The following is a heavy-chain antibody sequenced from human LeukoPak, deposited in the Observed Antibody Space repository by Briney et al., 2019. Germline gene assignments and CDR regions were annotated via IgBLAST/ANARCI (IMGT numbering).Heavy chain of an antibody. CDR1: GYTFTINY. CDR3: ARSPRGDFWSGPYNWFDP. V-gene: IGHV1-46*01. J-gene: IGHJ5*02. Sequence: GASVKTSCKASGYTFTINYLHWVRQAPGQGLEWMGIINPSGGTTIYAQKFQGRVTMTRDTSRSTGYMELSSLRSEDTAVYYCARSPRGDFWSGPYNWFDPWGQGTLVTVSS. D-gene: IGHD3-3*01. CDR2: INPSGGTT.